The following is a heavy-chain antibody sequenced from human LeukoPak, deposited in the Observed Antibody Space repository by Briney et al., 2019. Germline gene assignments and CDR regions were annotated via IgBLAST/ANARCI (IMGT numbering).Heavy chain of an antibody. CDR1: GFTFSSYA. V-gene: IGHV3-23*01. CDR3: AKDLRVVVYYFDY. D-gene: IGHD2-15*01. J-gene: IGHJ4*02. Sequence: GGSLRLSCAASGFTFSSYAMSWVRQAPGKGLEWVSAISGSGGSTYYADSVKGRFTISRDNSKDTLYLQMNSLRAEDTAVYYCAKDLRVVVYYFDYWGQGTLVTVSS. CDR2: ISGSGGST.